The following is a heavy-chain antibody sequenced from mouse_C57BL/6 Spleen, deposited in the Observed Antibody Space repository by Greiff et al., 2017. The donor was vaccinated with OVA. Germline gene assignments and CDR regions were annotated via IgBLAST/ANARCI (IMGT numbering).Heavy chain of an antibody. CDR1: GFTFTDYY. V-gene: IGHV7-3*01. CDR3: ARYITDFHWYFDV. J-gene: IGHJ1*03. CDR2: IRNKANGYTT. Sequence: EVKLVESGGGLVQPGGSLSLSCAASGFTFTDYYMSWVRQPPGKALEWLGFIRNKANGYTTEYSASVKGRFTISRDNSQSILYLQMNALRAEDSATYYCARYITDFHWYFDVWGTGTTVTVSS.